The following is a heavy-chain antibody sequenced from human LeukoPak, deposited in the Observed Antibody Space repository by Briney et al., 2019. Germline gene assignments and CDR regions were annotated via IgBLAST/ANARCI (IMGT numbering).Heavy chain of an antibody. CDR3: ARHKKSIVDTDMGP. Sequence: KPSETLSLTCTVSGGSISSSNYYWGWIRQPPGKGLEWIGNIYYTGSSYYNPSLKGRVTISVDTSKNQFSLKLSSVTAADTAVYYCARHKKSIVDTDMGPWGQGTLVTVSS. V-gene: IGHV4-39*01. J-gene: IGHJ5*02. D-gene: IGHD5-18*01. CDR1: GGSISSSNYY. CDR2: IYYTGSS.